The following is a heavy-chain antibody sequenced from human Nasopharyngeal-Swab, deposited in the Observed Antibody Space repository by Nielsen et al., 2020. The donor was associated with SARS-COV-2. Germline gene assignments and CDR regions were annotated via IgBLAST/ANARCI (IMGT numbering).Heavy chain of an antibody. CDR3: AKASTVWLDFKDY. J-gene: IGHJ4*02. Sequence: GESLKISCAASGFTFSSYSMNWVRQAPGKGLEWVSSISSSSSYIYYADSVKGRFTISRDNAKNSLYLQMNSLRAEDTAVYYCAKASTVWLDFKDYWGQGTLVTVSS. V-gene: IGHV3-21*01. D-gene: IGHD1-1*01. CDR1: GFTFSSYS. CDR2: ISSSSSYI.